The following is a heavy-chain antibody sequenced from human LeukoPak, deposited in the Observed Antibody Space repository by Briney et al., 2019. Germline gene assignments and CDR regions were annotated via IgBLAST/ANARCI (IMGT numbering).Heavy chain of an antibody. Sequence: GGSLRLSCAASGFTFSSYSMNWVRQAPGKGLEWVSSISSSSSYIYYADSVKGRFTISRDNAQNSLYLQMNSLRAEDTAVYYCARSTATYYYGMDVWGQGTTVTVSS. CDR3: ARSTATYYYGMDV. CDR2: ISSSSSYI. CDR1: GFTFSSYS. D-gene: IGHD4-17*01. J-gene: IGHJ6*02. V-gene: IGHV3-21*01.